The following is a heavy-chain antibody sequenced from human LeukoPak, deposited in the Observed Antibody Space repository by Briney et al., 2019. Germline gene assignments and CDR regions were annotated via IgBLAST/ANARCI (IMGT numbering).Heavy chain of an antibody. V-gene: IGHV1-18*04. CDR2: ISAYNGNT. J-gene: IGHJ4*02. Sequence: ASVKVSCKASGYTFTGYYMHWVRQATGQGLEWMGWISAYNGNTNYAQKLQGRVTMTTDTSTSTAYMELRSLRSDDTAVYYCARAYDSSGYPDFDYWGQGTLVTVSS. CDR1: GYTFTGYY. D-gene: IGHD3-22*01. CDR3: ARAYDSSGYPDFDY.